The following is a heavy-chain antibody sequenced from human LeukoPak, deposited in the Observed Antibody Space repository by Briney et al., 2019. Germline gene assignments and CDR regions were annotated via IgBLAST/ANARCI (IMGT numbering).Heavy chain of an antibody. J-gene: IGHJ5*02. Sequence: GGSLRLSCEFSGFTFSTYAMNWVRQAPGKGLEWISYISGTSSGSTSIIHYADSVKGRFTISRDNAKNSLHLQMDSLSAEDTAVYYCARDFRSGYYPEAWGQGALVIVSS. D-gene: IGHD3-3*01. CDR3: ARDFRSGYYPEA. CDR1: GFTFSTYA. V-gene: IGHV3-48*04. CDR2: ISGTSSGSTSII.